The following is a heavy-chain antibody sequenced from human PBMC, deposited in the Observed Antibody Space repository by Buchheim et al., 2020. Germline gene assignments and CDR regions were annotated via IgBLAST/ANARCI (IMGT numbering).Heavy chain of an antibody. Sequence: VQLVESGGGVVQPGRSLRLSCAASGFTFSSYAMHWVRQAPGKGLEWVSAISGSGGSTYYADSVKGRFTISRDNSKNTLYLQMNSLRAEDTAVYYCAITDFWSGYPYYGMDVWGQGTT. J-gene: IGHJ6*02. CDR3: AITDFWSGYPYYGMDV. CDR2: ISGSGGST. V-gene: IGHV3-23*04. D-gene: IGHD3-3*01. CDR1: GFTFSSYA.